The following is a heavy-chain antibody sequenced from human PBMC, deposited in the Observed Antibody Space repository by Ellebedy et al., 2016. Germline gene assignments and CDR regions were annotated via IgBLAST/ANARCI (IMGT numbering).Heavy chain of an antibody. D-gene: IGHD5-24*01. CDR2: INPSGGST. CDR1: GYTFTSYY. Sequence: ASVKVSXXASGYTFTSYYMHWVRQAPGQGLEWMGIINPSGGSTSYAQKFQGRVTMTEDTSTDTAYMELSSLRSEDTAVYYCARDRGYNSGTDYWGQGTLVTVSS. J-gene: IGHJ4*02. V-gene: IGHV1-46*01. CDR3: ARDRGYNSGTDY.